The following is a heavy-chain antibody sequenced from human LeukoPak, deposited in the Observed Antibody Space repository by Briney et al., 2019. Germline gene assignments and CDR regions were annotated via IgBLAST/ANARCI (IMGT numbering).Heavy chain of an antibody. CDR3: ARGTEGYTYGEFDS. Sequence: PGGSLRLSCAASGFTFSDYWMHWVRQAPGKGLVWVSRIHRDGSSTTYADSVKGRFTISRDNAKNTLYPQMNSLRAEDTAMYYCARGTEGYTYGEFDSWGQGTLVIVSS. CDR2: IHRDGSST. J-gene: IGHJ5*01. CDR1: GFTFSDYW. D-gene: IGHD5-18*01. V-gene: IGHV3-74*01.